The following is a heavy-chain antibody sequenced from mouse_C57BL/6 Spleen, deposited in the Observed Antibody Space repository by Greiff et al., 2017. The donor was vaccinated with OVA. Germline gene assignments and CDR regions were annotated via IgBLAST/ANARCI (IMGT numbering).Heavy chain of an antibody. J-gene: IGHJ2*01. D-gene: IGHD2-10*02. Sequence: EVKLVESEGGLVQPGSSMKLSCTASGFTFSDYYMAWVRQVPEKGLEWVANINYDGSSTYYLDSLKSRFIISRDNAKNILYLQMSSLKSEDTATYYCARERYGNPFDYWGQGTTLTVSS. V-gene: IGHV5-16*01. CDR3: ARERYGNPFDY. CDR2: INYDGSST. CDR1: GFTFSDYY.